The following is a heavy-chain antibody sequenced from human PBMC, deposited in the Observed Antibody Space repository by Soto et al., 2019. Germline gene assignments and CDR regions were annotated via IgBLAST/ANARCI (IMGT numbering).Heavy chain of an antibody. Sequence: QVQLVESGGGVVQPGRSLRLSCAVSGFTLSDFGMHWVRQAPGKGLEWVGLIWYHGGNEEYADSVKGRFSISRDNSKNSLYLEMDSLKAEDTAVYYCARRGCVKGVCYNSYDMFGQATMVTVSS. CDR2: IWYHGGNE. CDR3: ARRGCVKGVCYNSYDM. CDR1: GFTLSDFG. V-gene: IGHV3-33*03. J-gene: IGHJ3*02. D-gene: IGHD2-8*01.